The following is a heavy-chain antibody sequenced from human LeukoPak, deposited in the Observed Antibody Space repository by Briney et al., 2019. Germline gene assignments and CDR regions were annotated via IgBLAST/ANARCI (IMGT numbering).Heavy chain of an antibody. V-gene: IGHV4-39*01. D-gene: IGHD2-2*01. CDR3: ATTRRYCSSTSCFNYFDY. CDR2: IYYSGST. J-gene: IGHJ4*02. Sequence: SETLSLTCTVSGGSISSISYYWGWIRQPPGKGLEWIGSIYYSGSTYYNPSLKSRVTISVDTSKNQFSLKLSSVTAADTAVYYCATTRRYCSSTSCFNYFDYWGQGTLVTVSS. CDR1: GGSISSISYY.